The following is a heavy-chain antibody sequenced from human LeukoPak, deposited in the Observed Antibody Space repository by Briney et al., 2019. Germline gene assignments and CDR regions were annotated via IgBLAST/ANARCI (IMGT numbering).Heavy chain of an antibody. CDR2: ISGSGGST. J-gene: IGHJ5*02. CDR3: AKGDSCSGGSCHPPP. V-gene: IGHV3-23*01. D-gene: IGHD2-15*01. Sequence: GGSLRLSCAASGFTFSGYAMSWVRQAPGKGLEWVSAISGSGGSTYYADSVKGRFTISRDNSKNTLYLQMNSLRAEDTAVYYCAKGDSCSGGSCHPPPWGQGTLVTVSS. CDR1: GFTFSGYA.